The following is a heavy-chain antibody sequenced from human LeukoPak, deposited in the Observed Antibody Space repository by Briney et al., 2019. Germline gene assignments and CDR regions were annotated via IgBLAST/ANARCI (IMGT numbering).Heavy chain of an antibody. CDR2: ISWNSGSK. CDR1: GITFDDYA. CDR3: VAAPGTLGFDY. Sequence: GGTLRLSCVASGITFDDYAMHWVRQAPGKGLEWVSGISWNSGSKDYADSVKGRFTISRDNAKNSLYLQMNSLRAEDTALYYCVAAPGTLGFDYWGQGTLVTVSS. D-gene: IGHD6-13*01. V-gene: IGHV3-9*01. J-gene: IGHJ4*02.